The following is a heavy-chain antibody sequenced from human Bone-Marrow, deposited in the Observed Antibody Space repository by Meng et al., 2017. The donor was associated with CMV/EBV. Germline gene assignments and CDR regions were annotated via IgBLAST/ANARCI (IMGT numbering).Heavy chain of an antibody. CDR2: ISYDGSNK. J-gene: IGHJ6*02. CDR3: ARAAADYYYYYGMDF. D-gene: IGHD6-13*01. Sequence: GESLKISCAASGFTFSSYAMHWVRQAPGKGLEWVAVISYDGSNKYYADSVKGRFTISRYNSKNTLYLQMNSLRAEDTAVYYCARAAADYYYYYGMDFWGQGTTVTVSS. CDR1: GFTFSSYA. V-gene: IGHV3-30-3*01.